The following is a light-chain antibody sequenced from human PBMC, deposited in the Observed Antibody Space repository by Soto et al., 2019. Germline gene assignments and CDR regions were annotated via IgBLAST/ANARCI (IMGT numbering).Light chain of an antibody. V-gene: IGLV3-1*01. Sequence: SYELTQPPSVSVSPGQTASIACSGDKLGDKYAWWYQQKPGQSPVLVIYQDTRRPSGIPERFSGSNSGNTATLTISGTQPMDEADYYCQAWDSNTGAFGGGTKVTVL. CDR1: KLGDKY. CDR2: QDT. CDR3: QAWDSNTGA. J-gene: IGLJ2*01.